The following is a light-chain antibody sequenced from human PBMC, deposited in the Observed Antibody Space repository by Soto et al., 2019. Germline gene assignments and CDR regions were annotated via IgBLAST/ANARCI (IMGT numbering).Light chain of an antibody. J-gene: IGKJ1*01. Sequence: EIVWTQSPGTLSLSPGERATLSCRASQSVSSNLAWYQQKPGQAPRLLLYDASTRATGIPDRFSGSGSGTEFTLTISSLQSEDVAVYYCHQYNEWRTFGQGTKVDI. CDR2: DAS. V-gene: IGKV3-15*01. CDR1: QSVSSN. CDR3: HQYNEWRT.